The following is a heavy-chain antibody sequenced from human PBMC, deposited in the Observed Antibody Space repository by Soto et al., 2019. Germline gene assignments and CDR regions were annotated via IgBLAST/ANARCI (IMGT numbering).Heavy chain of an antibody. CDR3: ALALRPTTGLDY. CDR2: IFNSGTT. D-gene: IGHD3-3*02. V-gene: IGHV4-31*02. J-gene: IGHJ4*02. Sequence: QVQLQESGPGLVKPSQTLSLTCSVSGASTVSHYHLTWIRQPPGKVLEWMGYIFNSGTTFYNPSPTSRLSISMDPSGKHFSLELRSVTAADTAVYYSALALRPTTGLDYWGQGTLVTVYS. CDR1: GASTVSHYH.